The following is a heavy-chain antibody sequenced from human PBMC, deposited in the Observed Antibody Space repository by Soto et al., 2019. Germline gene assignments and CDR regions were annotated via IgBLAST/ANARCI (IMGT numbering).Heavy chain of an antibody. V-gene: IGHV1-2*04. CDR1: GYTFTGYY. Sequence: ASVKVSCKASGYTFTGYYMHWVRQAPGQGLEWMGWINPNSGGTNYAQKFQGWVTMTRDTSISTAYMELSRLRSDDTAVYYCARGAPVGATLDYYMDVWGKGTTVTVSS. D-gene: IGHD1-26*01. J-gene: IGHJ6*03. CDR3: ARGAPVGATLDYYMDV. CDR2: INPNSGGT.